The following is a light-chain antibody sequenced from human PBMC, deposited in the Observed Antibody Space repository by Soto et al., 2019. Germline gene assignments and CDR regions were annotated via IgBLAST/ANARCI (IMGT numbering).Light chain of an antibody. CDR1: QSVSSSY. Sequence: EIVLTQSPGTLSLSPGERATLSCRASQSVSSSYLAWYQQKPGQAPRLLIYGASKRATGIPDRFSGSGSGTDFTLTISRLEPEDFAVYYCQQYGSSPSTFGPGTKVDIK. CDR2: GAS. V-gene: IGKV3-20*01. J-gene: IGKJ3*01. CDR3: QQYGSSPST.